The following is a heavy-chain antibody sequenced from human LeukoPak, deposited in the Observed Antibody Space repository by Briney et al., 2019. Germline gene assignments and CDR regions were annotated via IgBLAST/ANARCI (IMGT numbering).Heavy chain of an antibody. J-gene: IGHJ4*02. CDR2: INHSRST. V-gene: IGHV4-34*01. CDR3: ARFRGYSYGNKYYFDY. D-gene: IGHD5-18*01. Sequence: SETLSLTCAVYGGSFSGYYWSWIRQPPGKGLEWIGEINHSRSTNYNPSLKSRVTISVDTSKNQFSLKLSSVTAADTAVYYCARFRGYSYGNKYYFDYWGQGTLVTVSS. CDR1: GGSFSGYY.